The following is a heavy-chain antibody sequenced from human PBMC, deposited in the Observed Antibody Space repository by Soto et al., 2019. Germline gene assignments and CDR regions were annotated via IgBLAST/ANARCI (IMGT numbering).Heavy chain of an antibody. CDR2: IYYSGST. CDR3: ARQGFGAIHGLLDF. Sequence: SETLSLTCTVSGGSISSGGYYWSWIRQHPGKGLEWIGYIYYSGSTYYNPSLKSRVTISVDTSKNQFSLKLSSVTAADTAVYYCARQGFGAIHGLLDFSAQGSTVTGSS. D-gene: IGHD3-10*01. CDR1: GGSISSGGYY. J-gene: IGHJ6*02. V-gene: IGHV4-31*03.